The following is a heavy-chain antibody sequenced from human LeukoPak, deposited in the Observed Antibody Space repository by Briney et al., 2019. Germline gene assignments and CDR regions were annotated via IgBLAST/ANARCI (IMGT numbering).Heavy chain of an antibody. Sequence: ASVKVSCKASGYTFTGYYMHWVRQAPGQGLEWMGWINPNSGGTNYAQKFQGRVTMTRDTSISTAYMELSRLRSDDTAVYYCAREGQRGGYYYDAFDIWGQGTMVTVSS. J-gene: IGHJ3*02. CDR3: AREGQRGGYYYDAFDI. CDR2: INPNSGGT. D-gene: IGHD3-22*01. CDR1: GYTFTGYY. V-gene: IGHV1-2*02.